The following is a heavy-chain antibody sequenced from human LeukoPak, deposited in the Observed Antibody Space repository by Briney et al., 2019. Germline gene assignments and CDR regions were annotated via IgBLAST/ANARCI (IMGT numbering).Heavy chain of an antibody. J-gene: IGHJ5*02. CDR1: GGTFSSYA. Sequence: SVKVSCKASGGTFSSYAISWVRQAPGQGLEWMGGILPIFGTANYAQKFQGRVTITTDESTSTAYMELSSLRSEDTAVYYCARALYWNYKPANWFDPWGQGTLVTVSS. D-gene: IGHD1-7*01. CDR2: ILPIFGTA. CDR3: ARALYWNYKPANWFDP. V-gene: IGHV1-69*05.